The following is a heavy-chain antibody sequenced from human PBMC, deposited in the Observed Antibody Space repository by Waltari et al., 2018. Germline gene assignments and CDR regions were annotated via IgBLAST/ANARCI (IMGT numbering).Heavy chain of an antibody. CDR3: ARLHEGYSYGYQDY. Sequence: EVQLVPSGAEVKKPGEFLKISCKGSGSTFTHSWIGCLLQMPGKGLEWMGMIMPGNYGNNYNPAYQGQVPVPADKSISTAYLQWSSLKASDTAMYYCARLHEGYSYGYQDYWGQGTLVTVSS. D-gene: IGHD5-18*01. V-gene: IGHV5-51*01. CDR2: IMPGNYGN. CDR1: GSTFTHSW. J-gene: IGHJ4*02.